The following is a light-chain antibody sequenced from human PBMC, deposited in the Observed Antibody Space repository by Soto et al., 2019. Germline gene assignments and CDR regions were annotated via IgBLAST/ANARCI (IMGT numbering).Light chain of an antibody. J-gene: IGKJ3*01. CDR2: AAS. V-gene: IGKV1-27*01. CDR3: HKYNSALHT. Sequence: DIQMTQSPSSLSASVGDRVTITCRASQGISNYLAWYQQKSGKVPKLLIYAASTLHSVVPSRFSGGGSGTDLNLTISSLQHEDVATYCCHKYNSALHTFGYGNKVHI. CDR1: QGISNY.